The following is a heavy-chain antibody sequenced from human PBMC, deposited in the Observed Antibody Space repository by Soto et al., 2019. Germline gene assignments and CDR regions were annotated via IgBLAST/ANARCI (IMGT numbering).Heavy chain of an antibody. CDR3: ARHLTYCSAGSCYSDFPYYGMDV. J-gene: IGHJ6*02. CDR2: IFYSGST. V-gene: IGHV4-39*01. D-gene: IGHD2-15*01. CDR1: GGSISSSSYY. Sequence: QLQLQESGPGLVKPSETLSLTCTVSGGSISSSSYYWGWIRQPPGKGLEWIGSIFYSGSTYYNPSLKIRVPISVDTSKNQFSLKLSSVTAADTAVYYCARHLTYCSAGSCYSDFPYYGMDVWGQGTTVTVSS.